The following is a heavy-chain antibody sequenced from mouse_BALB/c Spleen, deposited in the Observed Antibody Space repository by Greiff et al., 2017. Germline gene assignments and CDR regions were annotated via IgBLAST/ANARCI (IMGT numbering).Heavy chain of an antibody. Sequence: QVQLQQPGAELVKPGASVKMSCKASGYTFTSYWMHWVKQRPGQGLEWIGVIDPSDSYTSYNQKFKGKATLTVDTSSSTAYMQLSSLTSEDSAVYYCTRGGKGLFAYWGQGTLVTVSA. CDR1: GYTFTSYW. V-gene: IGHV1S127*01. D-gene: IGHD1-1*02. J-gene: IGHJ3*01. CDR3: TRGGKGLFAY. CDR2: IDPSDSYT.